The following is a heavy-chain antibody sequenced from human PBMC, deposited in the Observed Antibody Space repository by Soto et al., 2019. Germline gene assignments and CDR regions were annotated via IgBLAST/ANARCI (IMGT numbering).Heavy chain of an antibody. Sequence: QVQLQESGPGLVKPSETLSLTCTVSSDSIAGENWWSWVRQPPGLGLEWIGEVFHTGGTNYNPSLKSRVTMEVDKSTNQFSLKLISATAADTSVYYCARVFSSGSVWMYYFDFWGQGTLVSVSS. D-gene: IGHD3-16*01. J-gene: IGHJ4*02. V-gene: IGHV4-4*02. CDR1: SDSIAGENW. CDR2: VFHTGGT. CDR3: ARVFSSGSVWMYYFDF.